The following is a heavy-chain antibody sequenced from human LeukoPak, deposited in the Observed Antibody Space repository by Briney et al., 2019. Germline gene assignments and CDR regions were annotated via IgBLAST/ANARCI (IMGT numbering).Heavy chain of an antibody. CDR1: IDSFTNYY. CDR3: ARPRGYYDSSGYYYY. V-gene: IGHV4-34*01. CDR2: VNDSGGT. J-gene: IGHJ4*02. D-gene: IGHD3-22*01. Sequence: SETLSLTCAVYIDSFTNYYWNWIRQTPGKGLEWIGEVNDSGGTNINPSLRSRVILSVDTSKNQFSLKLISVTAADTAVYYCARPRGYYDSSGYYYYWGQGTLATVSS.